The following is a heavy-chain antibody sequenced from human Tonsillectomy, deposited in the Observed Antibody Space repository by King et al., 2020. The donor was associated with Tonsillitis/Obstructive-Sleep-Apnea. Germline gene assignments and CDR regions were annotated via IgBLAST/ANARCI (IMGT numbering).Heavy chain of an antibody. D-gene: IGHD2-2*01. J-gene: IGHJ5*02. CDR1: GGSFSGYY. CDR3: ARIRDIVVVTAARGTQPNNWFDP. CDR2: INHSGST. V-gene: IGHV4-34*01. Sequence: VQLQQWGAGLLKPSETLSLTCAVYGGSFSGYYWSWIRQPPGKGLEWIGEINHSGSTNYNPSLKSRVTISVDTSKNQFSLKLSSVTAADTAVYYCARIRDIVVVTAARGTQPNNWFDPWGQGTLVTVSS.